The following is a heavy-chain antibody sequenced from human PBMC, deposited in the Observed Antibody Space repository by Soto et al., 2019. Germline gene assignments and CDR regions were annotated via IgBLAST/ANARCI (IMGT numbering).Heavy chain of an antibody. CDR2: RGAHSGHR. J-gene: IGHJ6*02. CDR3: GRDGQQQTQEEYYQFNGRDV. D-gene: IGHD6-13*01. CDR1: GYNFTRFG. V-gene: IGHV1-18*01. Sequence: QFQLVQSGAEVKKPGASVRVSCTASGYNFTRFGITWVRQAPGQGLGWMGWRGAHSGHRRQDLKFQGVLTMTTDDSLCTAYIDLRSLGSDDTALYYCGRDGQQQTQEEYYQFNGRDVWGQGTMVIVSS.